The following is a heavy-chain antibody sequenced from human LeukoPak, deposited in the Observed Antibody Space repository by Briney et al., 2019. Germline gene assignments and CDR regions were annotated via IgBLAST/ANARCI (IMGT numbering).Heavy chain of an antibody. CDR3: ARDPGESAASYAMDV. J-gene: IGHJ6*04. V-gene: IGHV4-4*02. CDR1: GGSISSSNW. CDR2: IYHSGST. D-gene: IGHD3-10*01. Sequence: SGTLSLTCAVSGGSISSSNWWSWVRQPPGKGLEWIGEIYHSGSTNYNPSLKSRVTISLDKSKNQFSLKLSSVTAADTAVYYCARDPGESAASYAMDVWGKGTTVTVSS.